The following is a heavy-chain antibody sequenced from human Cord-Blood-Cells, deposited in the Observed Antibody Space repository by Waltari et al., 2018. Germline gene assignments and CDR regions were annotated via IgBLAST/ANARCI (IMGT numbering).Heavy chain of an antibody. CDR1: GGSISSSSYY. CDR3: ASPYYDFWSGYYQEAFDI. J-gene: IGHJ3*02. CDR2: IYYSGST. Sequence: QLQLQESGPGLVKPSETLSLTCTVSGGSISSSSYYWGWIRQPPGQGLEWIGSIYYSGSTYYNPALKGRGTISVDTSKNQFSLKLSSVTAADTAVYYCASPYYDFWSGYYQEAFDIWGQGTMVTVSS. D-gene: IGHD3-3*01. V-gene: IGHV4-39*01.